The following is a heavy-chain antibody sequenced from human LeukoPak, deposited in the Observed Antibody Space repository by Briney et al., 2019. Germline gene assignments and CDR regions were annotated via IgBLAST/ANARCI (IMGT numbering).Heavy chain of an antibody. CDR2: ISAYNGNT. CDR3: ARDGIFGAVIGYYYYGMDV. CDR1: GYTFTSYG. V-gene: IGHV1-18*01. J-gene: IGHJ6*02. D-gene: IGHD3-3*01. Sequence: ASVKVSCKASGYTFTSYGISWVRQAPGQGLEWMGWISAYNGNTNYAQKLQGRVTMTTDTSTSTAYMELRSLRSDDTAVYYCARDGIFGAVIGYYYYGMDVWGQGTTVTVSS.